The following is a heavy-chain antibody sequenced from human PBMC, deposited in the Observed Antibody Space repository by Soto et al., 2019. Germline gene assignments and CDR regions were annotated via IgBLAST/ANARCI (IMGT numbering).Heavy chain of an antibody. CDR3: AREGSTSLPSWFDP. CDR1: GGTFSSYA. CDR2: MIRIFGTA. V-gene: IGHV1-69*06. J-gene: IGHJ5*02. Sequence: QVQLVQAGAAVKKPGSSVKVSCKAYGGTFSSYAISWVRQALGPRLGWMGGMIRIFGTANYAQTFQGRVTITADKSTSTAYMELSSLSSEDTAVSYFAREGSTSLPSWFDPWGQGALVTVSA. D-gene: IGHD2-2*01.